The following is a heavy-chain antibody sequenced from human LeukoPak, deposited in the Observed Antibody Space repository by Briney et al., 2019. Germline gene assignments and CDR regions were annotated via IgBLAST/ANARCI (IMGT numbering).Heavy chain of an antibody. CDR2: INAGNGNT. D-gene: IGHD1-20*01. CDR3: ARDLCLTGTRCYWFDP. V-gene: IGHV1-3*01. CDR1: GYTFTSYA. Sequence: ASVKVSCKASGYTFTSYAMHWVRQAPGQRLEWMGWINAGNGNTKYSQKFQGRVTITRDTSASTAYMELRSLRSDDTAVYYCARDLCLTGTRCYWFDPWGQGTLVTVSS. J-gene: IGHJ5*02.